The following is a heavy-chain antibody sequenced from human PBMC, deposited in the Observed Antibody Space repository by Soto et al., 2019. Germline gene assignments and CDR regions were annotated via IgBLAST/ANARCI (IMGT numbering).Heavy chain of an antibody. CDR2: INPCGGST. CDR3: AREGNCSGGSCYTHEYFQH. Sequence: EASVKVSCKASGYTFTSYGISWVRQAPGQGLEWMGIINPCGGSTSYAQKLQGRVTMTRDTSTSTVYMELSSLRSEDTAVYYCAREGNCSGGSCYTHEYFQHWGQGTLVTVSS. V-gene: IGHV1-46*03. D-gene: IGHD2-15*01. CDR1: GYTFTSYG. J-gene: IGHJ1*01.